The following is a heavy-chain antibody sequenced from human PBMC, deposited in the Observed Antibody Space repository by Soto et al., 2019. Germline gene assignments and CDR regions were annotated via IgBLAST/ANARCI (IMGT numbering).Heavy chain of an antibody. V-gene: IGHV3-23*01. Sequence: GGSLRLSCAASGFTFSCYSMSWVRQAPGKGLEWVSGFRTSGDGGTTYYADSVKGRFTISRDNSKNMLFLQMNSLRAEDTAIYYCAKKVNSGPGSQYFDYWGQGTLVTVSS. D-gene: IGHD3-10*01. CDR1: GFTFSCYS. CDR2: FRTSGDGGTT. CDR3: AKKVNSGPGSQYFDY. J-gene: IGHJ4*02.